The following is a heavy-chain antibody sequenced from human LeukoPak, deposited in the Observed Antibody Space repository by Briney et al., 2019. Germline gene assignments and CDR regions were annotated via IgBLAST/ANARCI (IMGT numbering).Heavy chain of an antibody. Sequence: SETLSLTCSVSGGSICPYYWIWLPQPPGQGVMWFGYIYYSGTTNYHTSRQSRVTISVATSKAQFSLKRSSVTAADTALQYCAIDRASAGGFDYWGQGTLVTVSS. V-gene: IGHV4-59*01. D-gene: IGHD2-15*01. J-gene: IGHJ4*02. CDR1: GGSICPYY. CDR2: IYYSGTT. CDR3: AIDRASAGGFDY.